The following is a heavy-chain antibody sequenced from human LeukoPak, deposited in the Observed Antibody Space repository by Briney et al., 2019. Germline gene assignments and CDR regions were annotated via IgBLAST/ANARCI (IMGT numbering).Heavy chain of an antibody. CDR2: IYHSGST. D-gene: IGHD6-13*01. CDR1: GGSISSGGYY. V-gene: IGHV4-30-2*01. CDR3: ARDPTRIAAAGHFDY. J-gene: IGHJ4*02. Sequence: PSETLSLTCTVSGGSISSGGYYWSWIRQPPGKGLEWIGYIYHSGSTYYNPSLKSRVTISVDRSKNQFSLKLSSVTAADTAVYYCARDPTRIAAAGHFDYWGQETLVTVSS.